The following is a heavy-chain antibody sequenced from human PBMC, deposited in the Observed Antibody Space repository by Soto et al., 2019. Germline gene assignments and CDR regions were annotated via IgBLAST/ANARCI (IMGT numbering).Heavy chain of an antibody. CDR3: AKDVSGSNTFDY. CDR1: GFTFSSYA. J-gene: IGHJ4*02. CDR2: ISSSGGST. D-gene: IGHD3-3*01. Sequence: GGSLRLSCAASGFTFSSYAMSWVRQAPGKGLEWVSAISSSGGSTYYADSVKGRFTISRDNSKNTLYLQMNSLRAEDTAVYYCAKDVSGSNTFDYWGQGTLVTVSS. V-gene: IGHV3-23*01.